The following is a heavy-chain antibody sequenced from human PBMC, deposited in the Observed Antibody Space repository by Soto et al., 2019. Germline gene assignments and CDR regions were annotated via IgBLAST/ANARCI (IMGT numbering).Heavy chain of an antibody. V-gene: IGHV1-2*02. J-gene: IGHJ4*02. Sequence: QVQLVQSGAEMKKPGASVKVSCKASGYTFTVSYIHWMRQAPGQGFEGMGWFNPNTGATHYAQKFQGRVTMTRDTSISTAYMELSRLRSDDTAVYYCAKEHRFCSGGSCAIDFWGQGTLVTVSS. CDR3: AKEHRFCSGGSCAIDF. CDR1: GYTFTVSY. CDR2: FNPNTGAT. D-gene: IGHD2-15*01.